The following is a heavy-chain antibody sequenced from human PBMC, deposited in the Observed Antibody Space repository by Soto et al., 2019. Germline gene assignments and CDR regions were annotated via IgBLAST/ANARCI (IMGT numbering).Heavy chain of an antibody. V-gene: IGHV1-69*14. J-gene: IGHJ4*02. CDR1: GDTFSGYS. CDR2: IIPLFGTT. CDR3: ARDLGSGYEPGDY. D-gene: IGHD5-12*01. Sequence: QVQLVQSGAEVKKPGSSVKVSCKASGDTFSGYSISWVRQAPGQGLEWMGGIIPLFGTTNYAQRFQGRVTIAAGRSTSTAYMELSSLKSEDTAIYYCARDLGSGYEPGDYWGQGTLVTVSS.